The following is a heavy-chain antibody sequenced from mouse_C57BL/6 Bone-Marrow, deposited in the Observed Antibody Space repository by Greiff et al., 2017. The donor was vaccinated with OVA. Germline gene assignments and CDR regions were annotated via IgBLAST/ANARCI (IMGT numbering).Heavy chain of an antibody. CDR1: GFNIKDDY. V-gene: IGHV14-4*01. D-gene: IGHD1-1*01. CDR2: IDPENGDT. Sequence: EVQLVESGAELVRPGASVKLSCTASGFNIKDDYMHWVKQRPEQGLEWIGWIDPENGDTEYASKFQGKATITADTSSNTAYLQLSSLTSEDTAVYYCTTLPHVADFDYWGQGTTLTVSS. J-gene: IGHJ2*01. CDR3: TTLPHVADFDY.